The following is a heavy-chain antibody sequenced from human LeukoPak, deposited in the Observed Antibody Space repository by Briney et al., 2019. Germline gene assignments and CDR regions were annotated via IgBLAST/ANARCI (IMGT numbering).Heavy chain of an antibody. Sequence: SETLSLTCAVYGGSFSGYYWSWIRQPPGKGLEWIGEINHSGSTNYNPSLKSRVTISVDTSKNQFSLKLSSVTAADTAVYYCARVTMIVVVNWFDPWGQGTLATVSS. J-gene: IGHJ5*02. V-gene: IGHV4-34*01. CDR2: INHSGST. CDR3: ARVTMIVVVNWFDP. CDR1: GGSFSGYY. D-gene: IGHD3-22*01.